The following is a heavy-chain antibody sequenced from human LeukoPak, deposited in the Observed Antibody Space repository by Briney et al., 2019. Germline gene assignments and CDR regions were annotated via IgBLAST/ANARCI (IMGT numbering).Heavy chain of an antibody. D-gene: IGHD3-10*01. CDR3: ARVLSGRGSLYDYYYYMDV. Sequence: GGSLRLSCAASGFTFSSYWMSWVRQAPGKGLEWVANIKEDGSEKYYVDSVKGRFTISRDNAKNSLYLQMNSLRAEDTAVYYCARVLSGRGSLYDYYYYMDVWGKGTTVTISS. CDR2: IKEDGSEK. J-gene: IGHJ6*03. CDR1: GFTFSSYW. V-gene: IGHV3-7*03.